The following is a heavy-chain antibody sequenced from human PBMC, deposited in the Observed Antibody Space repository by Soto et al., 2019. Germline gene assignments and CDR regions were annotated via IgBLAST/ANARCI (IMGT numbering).Heavy chain of an antibody. J-gene: IGHJ4*02. V-gene: IGHV4-59*01. CDR1: GDSINHYY. Sequence: ATLSLTCTVSGDSINHYYWSWIRQPPGKRPEWIGYIYYTGSTTYNPSLESRVTMSVDTSRNQFSLKLSSVNAADTAVYYCAKYRRTEAEGFTLDYWGRGTLVTVSS. D-gene: IGHD6-13*01. CDR2: IYYTGST. CDR3: AKYRRTEAEGFTLDY.